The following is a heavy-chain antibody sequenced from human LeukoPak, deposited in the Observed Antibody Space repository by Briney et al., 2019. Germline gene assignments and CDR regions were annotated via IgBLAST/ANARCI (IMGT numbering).Heavy chain of an antibody. V-gene: IGHV3-7*01. CDR2: MKGDGSEK. CDR1: GFTFSTYW. D-gene: IGHD3-16*01. J-gene: IGHJ3*01. Sequence: GGSLRLSCAASGFTFSTYWLTWVRQAPGKGLEWVANMKGDGSEKHYVDSVKGRFTISRDNAKNSLYLQMNSLRAEDTAVYYCARPAYTAAYDLWGQGTMVTVSS. CDR3: ARPAYTAAYDL.